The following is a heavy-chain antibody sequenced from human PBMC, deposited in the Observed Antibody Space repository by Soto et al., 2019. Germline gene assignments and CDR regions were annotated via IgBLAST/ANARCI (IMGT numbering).Heavy chain of an antibody. J-gene: IGHJ4*02. V-gene: IGHV3-72*01. CDR1: GFTLSDYY. CDR3: TRFITGTTSFDY. Sequence: EVQLVESGGGLVQPGRSLRLSCAGSGFTLSDYYIDWVRQAPGKGLEWVGRSRDKGNSYSTDFAASVKGRFTISRDASKNSLYLQMNSLKTEVTALYYCTRFITGTTSFDYGGQGTLVTVSS. D-gene: IGHD1-7*01. CDR2: SRDKGNSYST.